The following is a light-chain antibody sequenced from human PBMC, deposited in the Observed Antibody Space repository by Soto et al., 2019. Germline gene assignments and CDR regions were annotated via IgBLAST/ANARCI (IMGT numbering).Light chain of an antibody. CDR1: QSVSSSY. Sequence: EIVLTQSPGTLSLSPGERATLSCRASQSVSSSYLAWYQQKPDQAPRLLIYGASSRATGIPDRFSGSGSGTDFTVTISRLEPEDFAVYYCQQYGSSSVTFGQGTKLEIK. V-gene: IGKV3-20*01. CDR2: GAS. J-gene: IGKJ2*01. CDR3: QQYGSSSVT.